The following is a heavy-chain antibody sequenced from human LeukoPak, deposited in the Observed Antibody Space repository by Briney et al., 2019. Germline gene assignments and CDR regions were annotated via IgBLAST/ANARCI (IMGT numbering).Heavy chain of an antibody. V-gene: IGHV3-7*01. Sequence: PGGSLRLSCAASGFTFSDYYMSWIRQAPGKGLEWVANIKQDGSEKYYVDSVKGRFTISRDNAKNSLYLQMNSLRAEDTAVYYCASGAVAGTVPQDYWGQGTLVTVSS. CDR3: ASGAVAGTVPQDY. J-gene: IGHJ4*02. CDR2: IKQDGSEK. D-gene: IGHD6-19*01. CDR1: GFTFSDYY.